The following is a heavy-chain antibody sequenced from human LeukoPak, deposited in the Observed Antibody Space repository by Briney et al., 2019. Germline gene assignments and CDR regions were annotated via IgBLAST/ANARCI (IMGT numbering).Heavy chain of an antibody. CDR2: IRYDGSNK. J-gene: IGHJ4*02. CDR3: AKDGVVPVPYYDSSGYLDY. D-gene: IGHD3-22*01. V-gene: IGHV3-30*02. CDR1: GFTFSSYG. Sequence: GGSLRLSCAASGFTFSSYGMHWVRQAPGKGLEWVAFIRYDGSNKYYADSVKGRFTISRDNSKNTLYLQMNSLRAEDTAVYYCAKDGVVPVPYYDSSGYLDYWGQGTLVTVSS.